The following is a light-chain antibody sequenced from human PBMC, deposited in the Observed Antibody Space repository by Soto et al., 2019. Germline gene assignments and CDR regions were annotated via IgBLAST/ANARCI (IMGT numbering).Light chain of an antibody. CDR2: LNSDGSH. Sequence: QPVLTQSPSASASLGASVKLTCTLSSGHSSYAIAWHQQQPEKGPRYLMKLNSDGSHSKGDGLPDRFSGSSSGAERYLTISSRQSEDEADYNCQTWGTGIQVFGGGTKLTV. CDR1: SGHSSYA. CDR3: QTWGTGIQV. J-gene: IGLJ2*01. V-gene: IGLV4-69*01.